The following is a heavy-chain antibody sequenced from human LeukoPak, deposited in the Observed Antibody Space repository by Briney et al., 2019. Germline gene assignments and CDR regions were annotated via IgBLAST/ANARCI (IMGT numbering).Heavy chain of an antibody. CDR1: GGSISSSSYY. Sequence: SETLSLTCTVSGGSISSSSYYWGWIRQPPGKGLEWIGSIYYSGSTYYNPSLKSRVTISVDTSKNQFSLKLSSVTAADTAVYYCARRDSHGAFDIWGQGTMVTVSS. V-gene: IGHV4-39*01. CDR3: ARRDSHGAFDI. CDR2: IYYSGST. J-gene: IGHJ3*02. D-gene: IGHD2-15*01.